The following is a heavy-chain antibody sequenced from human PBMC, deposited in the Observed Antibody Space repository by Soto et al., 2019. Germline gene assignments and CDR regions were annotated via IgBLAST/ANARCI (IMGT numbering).Heavy chain of an antibody. J-gene: IGHJ4*02. Sequence: QLQLQESGPGLVKPSETLSLTCTVSGGSISSSSYYWGWIRQPPGKGLEWIGSIYYSGSTYYNPSLKSRVTISVDTSKNQFSLKLSSVTAADTAVYYCVGSHYDYIWGSYRWVDYWGQGTLVTVSS. CDR3: VGSHYDYIWGSYRWVDY. CDR1: GGSISSSSYY. V-gene: IGHV4-39*01. D-gene: IGHD3-16*02. CDR2: IYYSGST.